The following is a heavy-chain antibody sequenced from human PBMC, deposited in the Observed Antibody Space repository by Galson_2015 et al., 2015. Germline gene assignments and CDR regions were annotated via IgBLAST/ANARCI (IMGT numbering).Heavy chain of an antibody. CDR2: ISSGSRTI. Sequence: SLRLSCAASGFTFSDYSMNWVRQAPGKGLEWISYISSGSRTIYYADSVKGRFTISRDNAKNSLFLQMNSLRDEDTAVYYCARDSAFDIWGQGTMVTVSS. CDR1: GFTFSDYS. J-gene: IGHJ3*02. V-gene: IGHV3-48*02. CDR3: ARDSAFDI.